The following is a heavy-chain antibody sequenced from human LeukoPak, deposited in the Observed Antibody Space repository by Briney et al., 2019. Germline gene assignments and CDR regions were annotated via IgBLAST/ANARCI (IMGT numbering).Heavy chain of an antibody. CDR1: GGSISSSSYY. Sequence: SETLSLTCTVSGGSISSSSYYWGWIRQPPGKGLEWIGSIYYSGSTYYNPYLKSRVTISVDTSKNQFSLKLSSVTAADTAVYYCARRRRPSSSSAYFDYWGQGTLVTVSS. CDR3: ARRRRPSSSSAYFDY. V-gene: IGHV4-39*01. D-gene: IGHD6-6*01. CDR2: IYYSGST. J-gene: IGHJ4*02.